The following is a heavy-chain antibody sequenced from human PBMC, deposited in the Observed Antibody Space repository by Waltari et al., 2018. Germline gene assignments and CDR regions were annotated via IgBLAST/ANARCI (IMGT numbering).Heavy chain of an antibody. Sequence: EVQLVESVGGLVKPGGSLRLSCVASGFPFSSFSLNWVRQAPGKGLEWVSSISSTSFYIYYADSVKGRFTISRDNAKNSLYLQMHSLRADDTAVYYCAKAHEIDGPIFDYWGQGTLVTVSS. J-gene: IGHJ4*02. CDR1: GFPFSSFS. CDR3: AKAHEIDGPIFDY. V-gene: IGHV3-21*02. D-gene: IGHD3-22*01. CDR2: ISSTSFYI.